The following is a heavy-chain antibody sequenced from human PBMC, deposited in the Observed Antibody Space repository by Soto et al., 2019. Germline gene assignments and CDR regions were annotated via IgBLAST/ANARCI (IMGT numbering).Heavy chain of an antibody. J-gene: IGHJ6*02. V-gene: IGHV1-8*01. CDR2: MNPNSGNT. CDR3: ANSRHCTNGVCYNYYYYGMDV. D-gene: IGHD2-8*01. CDR1: GYTFTSYD. Sequence: ASVKVSCKASGYTFTSYDINWVRQATGQGLEWMGWMNPNSGNTGYAQKFQGRVTMTRNTSISTAYMELSSLRSEDTAVYYCANSRHCTNGVCYNYYYYGMDVWGQGTPVTVS.